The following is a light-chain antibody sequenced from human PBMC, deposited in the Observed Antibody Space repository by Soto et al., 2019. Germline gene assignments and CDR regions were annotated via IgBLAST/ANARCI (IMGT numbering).Light chain of an antibody. Sequence: EIVMTQSPATLSVSPGERAPLSCRASQGIGSTLAWYQQKPGQTPKLLIFDASTRATGVPARFSGGGSGTEFTLTINSLQSEDFAVYYCQRYNRWPLSFGGGTKVDI. CDR3: QRYNRWPLS. CDR1: QGIGST. J-gene: IGKJ4*01. CDR2: DAS. V-gene: IGKV3-15*01.